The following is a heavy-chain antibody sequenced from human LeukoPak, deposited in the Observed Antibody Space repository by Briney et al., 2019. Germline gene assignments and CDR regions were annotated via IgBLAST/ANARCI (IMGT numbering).Heavy chain of an antibody. D-gene: IGHD6-19*01. CDR3: VTQYSSAPYYIGY. CDR2: VYYSGTA. CDR1: GASISTSSYY. Sequence: SETLSLTCTVSGASISTSSYYWGWIRQSPGEGLEWIGIVYYSGTAYYNPSLQSRVTISVDTSKNQFSLRLTSVNAADTAIYYCVTQYSSAPYYIGYWGQGILVTVSS. J-gene: IGHJ4*02. V-gene: IGHV4-39*01.